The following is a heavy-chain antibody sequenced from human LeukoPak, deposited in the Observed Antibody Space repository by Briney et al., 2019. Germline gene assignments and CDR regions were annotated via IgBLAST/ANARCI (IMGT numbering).Heavy chain of an antibody. CDR1: GFTFSSYW. CDR2: IKQDGSEK. Sequence: PGGSLRLSCAASGFTFSSYWMSWVRQAPGKGLEWVANIKQDGSEKYYVDSVKGRFTISRDNAKNSLYLQMNSLRAEDTAMYYCARGYSSSWYGDEYFDYWGQGTLVTVSS. D-gene: IGHD6-13*01. J-gene: IGHJ4*02. CDR3: ARGYSSSWYGDEYFDY. V-gene: IGHV3-7*01.